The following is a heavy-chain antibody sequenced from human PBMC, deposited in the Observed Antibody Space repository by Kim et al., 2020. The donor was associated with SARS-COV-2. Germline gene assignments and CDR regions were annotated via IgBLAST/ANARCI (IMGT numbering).Heavy chain of an antibody. Sequence: GGSLRLSCAASGFTFSSYGMHWVRQAPGKGLEWVAVIWYDGSNKYYADSVKGRFTISRDNSKNTLYLQMNSLRAEDTAVYYCAREARSGWYNDPEYYFDYWGQGTLVTVSS. D-gene: IGHD6-19*01. CDR2: IWYDGSNK. V-gene: IGHV3-33*01. J-gene: IGHJ4*02. CDR1: GFTFSSYG. CDR3: AREARSGWYNDPEYYFDY.